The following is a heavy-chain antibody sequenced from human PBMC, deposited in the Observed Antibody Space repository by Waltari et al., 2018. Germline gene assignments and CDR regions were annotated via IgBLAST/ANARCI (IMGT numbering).Heavy chain of an antibody. CDR2: NHPNSGGT. CDR3: ANMRPFGY. CDR1: GYTFTDYF. Sequence: QVHLVQSGAEVKKPGASVKVSCKASGYTFTDYFLHWVRQAPGQGLEWVGWNHPNSGGTNFAQEVQGRVTMTRDTSISPAFLDLSSLGSDHTAVVFCANMRPFGYWGQGTLVTVSS. V-gene: IGHV1-2*02. J-gene: IGHJ4*02.